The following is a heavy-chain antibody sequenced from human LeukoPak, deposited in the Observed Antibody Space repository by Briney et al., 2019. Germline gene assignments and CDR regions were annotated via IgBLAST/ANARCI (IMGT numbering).Heavy chain of an antibody. J-gene: IGHJ2*01. Sequence: SETLSLTCTVSGGSISTYYWNWIRQPPGKGLEWIGYIYHSGSTNYNPSLQSRVTISVDTSKNQFSLKLSSVTAADTAVYYCARIFGVVGCFDLWGRGTLVTVSS. CDR3: ARIFGVVGCFDL. CDR1: GGSISTYY. D-gene: IGHD3-3*01. CDR2: IYHSGST. V-gene: IGHV4-4*09.